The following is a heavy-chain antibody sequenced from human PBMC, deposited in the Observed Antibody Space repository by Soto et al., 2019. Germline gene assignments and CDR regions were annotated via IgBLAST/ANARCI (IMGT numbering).Heavy chain of an antibody. V-gene: IGHV3-23*01. CDR2: ISNSGGTT. D-gene: IGHD3-22*01. J-gene: IGHJ4*02. Sequence: EVQLLESGGGLVQPGGSLRLSCAASGLTFSSYAMTWVRQAPGKGLEWVSGISNSGGTTYYADSVKGRFTISRDNSKNTLYLQMNSLRAEDTAVYYCAKNYYYDTSGYSKGAFDYWGQGTLVTVSS. CDR3: AKNYYYDTSGYSKGAFDY. CDR1: GLTFSSYA.